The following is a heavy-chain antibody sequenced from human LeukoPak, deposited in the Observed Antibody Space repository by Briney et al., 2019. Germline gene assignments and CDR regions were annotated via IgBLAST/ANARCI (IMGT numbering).Heavy chain of an antibody. CDR3: ARSPSWYDFDY. CDR2: ISYDGSNK. CDR1: GFTFSSYA. V-gene: IGHV3-30-3*01. D-gene: IGHD6-13*01. J-gene: IGHJ4*02. Sequence: GGSLRLSCAASGFTFSSYAMHWVRQAPSKGLEWVAVISYDGSNKYYADSVKGRFTISRDNSKNTLYLQMNSLRSEDTAVYYCARSPSWYDFDYWGQGTLVTVPS.